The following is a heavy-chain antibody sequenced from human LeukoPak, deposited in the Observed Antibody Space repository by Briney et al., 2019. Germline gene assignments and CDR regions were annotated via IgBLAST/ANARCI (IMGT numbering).Heavy chain of an antibody. CDR1: GLTFSSYA. CDR3: GNNYGSGSLRVDY. Sequence: PGGSLRLSGAASGLTFSSYAMNWVRQAPGKGLEWVSSISSSGTYNYYADSVKGRFTISRDDAKNSVYLQMNSLKADDTAMYYCGNNYGSGSLRVDYWGQGTLVTVSS. CDR2: ISSSGTYN. V-gene: IGHV3-21*01. J-gene: IGHJ4*02. D-gene: IGHD3-10*01.